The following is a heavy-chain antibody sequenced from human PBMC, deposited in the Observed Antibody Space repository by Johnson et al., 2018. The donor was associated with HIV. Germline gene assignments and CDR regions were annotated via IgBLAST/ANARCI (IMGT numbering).Heavy chain of an antibody. Sequence: SLRLSCAASGITVGTNYMSWVRQAPGKGLEWVSVIFSVGDVYYADSVKGRFTISRDNAKNSLYLQMNSLTAEDTAVYYCATFYYDNRDYYELASFLTDASDIWGQGTMVTVSS. CDR2: IFSVGDV. V-gene: IGHV3-66*02. CDR3: ATFYYDNRDYYELASFLTDASDI. D-gene: IGHD3-22*01. J-gene: IGHJ3*02. CDR1: GITVGTNY.